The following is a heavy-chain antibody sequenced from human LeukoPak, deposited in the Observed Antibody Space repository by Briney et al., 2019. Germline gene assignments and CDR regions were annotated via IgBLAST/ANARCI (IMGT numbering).Heavy chain of an antibody. J-gene: IGHJ4*02. CDR2: ISTYNGNT. CDR3: TRGCAVGNYDY. Sequence: GASVKVSCKASGYTFSSYGINWVRQAPGQGLEWMGWISTYNGNTNYAQRLQGRVTMTTDTSTNTAYVELRSLRSDDTAFYYCTRGCAVGNYDYWGQGTLVTVSS. CDR1: GYTFSSYG. D-gene: IGHD2-15*01. V-gene: IGHV1-18*01.